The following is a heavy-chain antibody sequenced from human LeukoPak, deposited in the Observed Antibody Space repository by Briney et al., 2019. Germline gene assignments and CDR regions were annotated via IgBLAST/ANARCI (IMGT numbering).Heavy chain of an antibody. CDR1: GFTFSSYA. D-gene: IGHD3-10*01. V-gene: IGHV3-23*01. J-gene: IGHJ4*02. CDR2: ISASGVST. CDR3: AKEGFGSGEAY. Sequence: GGSLRLSCAASGFTFSSYAMTWVRQPPGKGLEWVSGISASGVSTYYADSVKGHFTISRDKSKNTLYLQMNSLRAEDTAVYYCAKEGFGSGEAYWGQGTLVTVSS.